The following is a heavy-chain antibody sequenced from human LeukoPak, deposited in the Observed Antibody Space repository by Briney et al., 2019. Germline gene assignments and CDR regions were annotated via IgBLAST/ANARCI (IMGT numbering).Heavy chain of an antibody. CDR1: GITFKNYN. CDR3: ATSIGVAVAFDF. CDR2: IGSASSYV. V-gene: IGHV3-21*04. J-gene: IGHJ4*02. Sequence: GGSLRLSCAASGITFKNYNMNWVRQAPGKGLEWVAFIGSASSYVFYADSVKGRFTISRDNAKNSLYLQMNSLKAEDTAIYYCATSIGVAVAFDFWGQGTLVTVSS. D-gene: IGHD6-19*01.